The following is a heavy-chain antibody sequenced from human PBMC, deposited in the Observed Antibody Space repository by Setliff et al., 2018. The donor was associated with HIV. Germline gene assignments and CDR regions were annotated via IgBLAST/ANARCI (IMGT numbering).Heavy chain of an antibody. V-gene: IGHV3-48*01. CDR2: ISSSSSTI. J-gene: IGHJ6*02. Sequence: PAGSLRLSCAASGFTFSSYSMNRVRQAPGKGLEWVSYISSSSSTIYYADSVKGRFTISRDNAKNSLYLQMNSLRAEDTAVYYCARDLWGGWLQLPYYYYGIDFWGQGTTVTVSS. D-gene: IGHD5-12*01. CDR3: ARDLWGGWLQLPYYYYGIDF. CDR1: GFTFSSYS.